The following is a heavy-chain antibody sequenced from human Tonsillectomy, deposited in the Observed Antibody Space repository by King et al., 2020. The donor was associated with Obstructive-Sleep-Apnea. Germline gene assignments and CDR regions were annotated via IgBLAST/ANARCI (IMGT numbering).Heavy chain of an antibody. J-gene: IGHJ5*02. CDR1: GGSFSDYY. D-gene: IGHD6-13*01. CDR3: ARGSGAAVVNWFDP. CDR2: INHSGTT. V-gene: IGHV4-34*01. Sequence: VQLQQWGAGLLKPSETLSLTCAVFGGSFSDYYWSWVRQPPGKGLEWIGEINHSGTTNYNPSLKSRLTISVDTSKNQFSLRLNSVTAADTAEYYCARGSGAAVVNWFDPWGQGTLVTVSS.